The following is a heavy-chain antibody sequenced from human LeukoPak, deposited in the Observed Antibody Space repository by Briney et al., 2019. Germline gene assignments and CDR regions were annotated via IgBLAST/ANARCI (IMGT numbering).Heavy chain of an antibody. J-gene: IGHJ5*02. CDR2: INHSGST. CDR3: ASYCGSGTGWFDP. V-gene: IGHV4-34*01. CDR1: GGSFSGYY. D-gene: IGHD3-10*01. Sequence: SETLSLTCAVYGGSFSGYYWSWIRQPPGKGLEWIGEINHSGSTNYNPSLKSRVTISVDTSKNQFSLKLSSVTAADTAVYYCASYCGSGTGWFDPWGQGTLVTVSS.